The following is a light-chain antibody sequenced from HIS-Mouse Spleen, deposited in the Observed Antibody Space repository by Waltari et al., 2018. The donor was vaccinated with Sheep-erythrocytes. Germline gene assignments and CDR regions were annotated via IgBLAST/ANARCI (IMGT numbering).Light chain of an antibody. CDR1: SSNIGNNA. J-gene: IGLJ1*01. CDR3: CSYAGSYNHV. Sequence: QSVLTQPPSVSEAPRQRVTISCSGSSSNIGNNAVHWYQQLPGKAPKLLIYYDDLLPSGVSDRFSGSKSGTSASLAISGLLAEDEADYYCCSYAGSYNHVFATGTKVTVL. V-gene: IGLV1-36*01. CDR2: YDD.